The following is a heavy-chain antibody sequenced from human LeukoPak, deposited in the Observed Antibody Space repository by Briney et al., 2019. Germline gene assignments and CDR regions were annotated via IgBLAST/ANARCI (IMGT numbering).Heavy chain of an antibody. CDR3: AKDQYILTGNFDY. V-gene: IGHV3-23*01. J-gene: IGHJ4*02. Sequence: GGSLRLSCAASGFTFSSYAMSWVRQAPGKGLEWVSAISGSGGSTYYADSVKGRFTISRDNSRNTLYLQMNSLRAEDTAVYYCAKDQYILTGNFDYWGQGTLVTVSS. CDR2: ISGSGGST. D-gene: IGHD3-9*01. CDR1: GFTFSSYA.